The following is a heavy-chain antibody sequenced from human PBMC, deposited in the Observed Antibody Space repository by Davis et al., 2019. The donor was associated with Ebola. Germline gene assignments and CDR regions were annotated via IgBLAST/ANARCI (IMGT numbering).Heavy chain of an antibody. Sequence: SEPLSLTCPVPGASISSRSYYWAWIRQPPGKGLEWVGSFSYGDNTHYYNPSLRSRVTISVDTSKNQFSLKLSSVTAADTAVYYCARRLITYDSSGYYHDAFDIWGQGTMVTVSS. D-gene: IGHD3-22*01. V-gene: IGHV4-39*01. CDR2: FSYGDNT. J-gene: IGHJ3*02. CDR1: GASISSRSYY. CDR3: ARRLITYDSSGYYHDAFDI.